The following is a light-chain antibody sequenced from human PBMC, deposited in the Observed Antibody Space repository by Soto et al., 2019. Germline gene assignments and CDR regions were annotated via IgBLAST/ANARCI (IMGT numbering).Light chain of an antibody. CDR3: QQHFNWPMT. J-gene: IGKJ5*01. Sequence: EIVLTQSPATLSLSPGERATLSCRASQSISSFLAWYQQKPGQAPRLLIYGASNRATGIPARFSGSGSGTDFTLTISSLEPEDFAVYYCQQHFNWPMTFGQGTRLEIK. CDR2: GAS. V-gene: IGKV3-11*01. CDR1: QSISSF.